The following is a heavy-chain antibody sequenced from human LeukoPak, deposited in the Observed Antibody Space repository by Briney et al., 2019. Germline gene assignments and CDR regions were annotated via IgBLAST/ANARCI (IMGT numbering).Heavy chain of an antibody. CDR3: ATDGMVRGPDAWFDS. Sequence: SETLSLTCNVSGGSISSGRYYWSWIRQPAGKGLEWIGRIYTRGSTNYNPSLKSRVTMSVDTSKNQFSLKLGSVTAADTAVYYCATDGMVRGPDAWFDSWGQGTLVTVSS. CDR2: IYTRGST. V-gene: IGHV4-61*02. D-gene: IGHD3-10*01. CDR1: GGSISSGRYY. J-gene: IGHJ5*01.